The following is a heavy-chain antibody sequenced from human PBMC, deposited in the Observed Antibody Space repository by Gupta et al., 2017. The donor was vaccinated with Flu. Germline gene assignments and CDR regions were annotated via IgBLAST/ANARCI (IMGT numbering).Heavy chain of an antibody. J-gene: IGHJ4*02. CDR2: ISTAYGFT. D-gene: IGHD3-3*01. CDR1: GYSFSHYI. V-gene: IGHV1-3*04. Sequence: QVQLVQSGAEVKKPGASVRISCKTSGYSFSHYIIHWVRQAPGQRLEWMGWISTAYGFTKYSQKFQGGVTITRDTSASVVYMDLPNLRSEDTALYYCARQRDDFWRFDSWGQGTLVTVSS. CDR3: ARQRDDFWRFDS.